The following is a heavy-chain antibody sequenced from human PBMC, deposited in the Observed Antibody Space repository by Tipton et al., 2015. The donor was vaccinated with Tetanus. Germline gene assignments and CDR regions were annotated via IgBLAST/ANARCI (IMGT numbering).Heavy chain of an antibody. V-gene: IGHV4-59*12. J-gene: IGHJ5*02. CDR3: ARDPGIASAGLWFDP. D-gene: IGHD6-13*01. Sequence: TLSLTCTVSGGSISPNYWSWIRQPPGKGLEWIGQMSYSGGANYNPYLNSRVTISVDTSKNQFSLRLTSVTVADTAVYYCARDPGIASAGLWFDPWGQGTLVTVSS. CDR1: GGSISPNY. CDR2: MSYSGGA.